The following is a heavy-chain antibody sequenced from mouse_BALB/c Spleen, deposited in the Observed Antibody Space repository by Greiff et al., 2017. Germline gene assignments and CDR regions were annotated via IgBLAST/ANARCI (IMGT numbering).Heavy chain of an antibody. V-gene: IGHV5-6-5*01. CDR3: ARGGYWDFDD. CDR2: ISSGGST. Sequence: EVQVVESGGGLVKPGGSLKLSCAASGFTFSSYAMSWVRQTPEKRLEWVASISSGGSTYYPDSVKGRFTISRDNARNILYLQMSSLRSEDTAMYYCARGGYWDFDDWGQGTTLTVSS. J-gene: IGHJ2*01. D-gene: IGHD2-3*01. CDR1: GFTFSSYA.